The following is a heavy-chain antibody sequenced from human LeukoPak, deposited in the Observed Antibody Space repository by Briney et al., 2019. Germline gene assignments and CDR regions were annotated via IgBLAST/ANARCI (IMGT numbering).Heavy chain of an antibody. D-gene: IGHD3-10*01. V-gene: IGHV4-34*01. J-gene: IGHJ4*02. CDR2: INHSGST. CDR1: GGSFSGYY. Sequence: PSETLSLTCAVYGGSFSGYYWSWIRQPPGKGLEWIGEINHSGSTNYSPSLKSRVTISVDTSKNQFSLKLSSVTAADTAVYYCARPYYYGSGSYVGWGQGTLVTVSS. CDR3: ARPYYYGSGSYVG.